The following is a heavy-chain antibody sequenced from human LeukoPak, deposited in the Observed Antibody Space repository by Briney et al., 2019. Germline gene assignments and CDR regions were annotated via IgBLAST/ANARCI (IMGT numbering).Heavy chain of an antibody. CDR3: ARDAEYGSGSMWLLDP. CDR2: INTKGACT. CDR1: GYTFSDYY. J-gene: IGHJ5*02. D-gene: IGHD3-10*01. Sequence: ASMKVSCKASGYTFSDYYIHWVRQSPGQGLEWMGWINTKGACTKYAQKFQGRVTMTRDTSINTVYMELSRLTSDDTAIYYCARDAEYGSGSMWLLDPWGQGTQVTVSS. V-gene: IGHV1-2*02.